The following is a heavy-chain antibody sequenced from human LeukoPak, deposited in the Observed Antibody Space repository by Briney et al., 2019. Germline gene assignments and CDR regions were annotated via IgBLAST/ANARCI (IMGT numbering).Heavy chain of an antibody. CDR1: GFTFSTYW. CDR2: IKPDGSEK. D-gene: IGHD5-24*01. Sequence: GGSLRLSCAASGFTFSTYWMTWVRQAPGKGLEWVAIIKPDGSEKYYVDSVKGRFTISRDNAENSLFLQMNGLRPEDTAVFYCARGQYTDGLSYWGQGTLVTVSS. CDR3: ARGQYTDGLSY. J-gene: IGHJ4*02. V-gene: IGHV3-7*03.